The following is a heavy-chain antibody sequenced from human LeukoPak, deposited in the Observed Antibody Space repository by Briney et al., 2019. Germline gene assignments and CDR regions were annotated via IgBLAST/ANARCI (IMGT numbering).Heavy chain of an antibody. CDR2: IYYSEST. Sequence: KSSETLSLTCTVSGGSISSGGYYWSWIRQHPGKGLEWIGYIYYSESTYYNPSLKSRVTISEDTSKNQFSLKLSSVTAADTAVYYCARGARTYYDILTGYWFDPWGQGTLVTVSS. J-gene: IGHJ5*02. V-gene: IGHV4-31*03. D-gene: IGHD3-9*01. CDR3: ARGARTYYDILTGYWFDP. CDR1: GGSISSGGYY.